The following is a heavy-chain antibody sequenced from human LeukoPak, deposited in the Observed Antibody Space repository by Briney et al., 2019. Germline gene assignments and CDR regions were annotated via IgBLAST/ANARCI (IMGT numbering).Heavy chain of an antibody. D-gene: IGHD3-22*01. Sequence: PGGSLRLSCAASGFTFSSYAMSWVRQAPGKGLEWVSAISGSGGSTYYADSVKGRFTISRDNSKNTLYLQMNSLRAEDTAVYYCASGDSSGYYYRFSAFDIWGQGTMVTVSS. V-gene: IGHV3-23*01. CDR3: ASGDSSGYYYRFSAFDI. CDR1: GFTFSSYA. J-gene: IGHJ3*02. CDR2: ISGSGGST.